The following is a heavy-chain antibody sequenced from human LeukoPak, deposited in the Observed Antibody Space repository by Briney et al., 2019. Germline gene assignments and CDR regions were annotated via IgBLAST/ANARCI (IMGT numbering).Heavy chain of an antibody. V-gene: IGHV4-39*01. CDR1: GASISSSNYY. D-gene: IGHD5-12*01. CDR2: IYSSGNT. Sequence: SETLSLTCAVSGASISSSNYYGGWGRQSPGKGLEWIGNIYSSGNTYYNASLKSRVTMYIDTSKNQFSLKLSSVTAADTAMYYCAKSNGYGLIDYWGQGTLVTVSS. CDR3: AKSNGYGLIDY. J-gene: IGHJ4*02.